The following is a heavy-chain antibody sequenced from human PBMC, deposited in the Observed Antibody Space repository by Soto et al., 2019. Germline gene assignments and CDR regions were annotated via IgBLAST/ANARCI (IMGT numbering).Heavy chain of an antibody. D-gene: IGHD4-17*01. CDR1: GGSISSYY. V-gene: IGHV4-59*01. Sequence: PSETLSLTCTVSGGSISSYYWSWIRQPPGKGLEWIGYIYYSGSTNYNPSLKSRVTISVDTSKNQFSLKLSSVTAADTAVYYCARDLGVDGDYFDYWGQGTQVTVSS. CDR3: ARDLGVDGDYFDY. CDR2: IYYSGST. J-gene: IGHJ4*02.